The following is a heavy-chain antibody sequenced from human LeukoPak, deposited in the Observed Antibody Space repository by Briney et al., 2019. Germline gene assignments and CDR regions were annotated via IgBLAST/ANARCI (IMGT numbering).Heavy chain of an antibody. V-gene: IGHV4-39*02. D-gene: IGHD6-13*01. J-gene: IGHJ4*02. CDR1: GASIFSTTFY. Sequence: PSETLSLTCSVFGASIFSTTFYWGWIRQPPGRGLEWIGSMYYDGSTYYNPSLKSRVSISVYTANNQFSLKLTSVTAADTAVYFCARDGLYSSSSYVGLDTYYFDYWGQGTLVTVSS. CDR2: MYYDGST. CDR3: ARDGLYSSSSYVGLDTYYFDY.